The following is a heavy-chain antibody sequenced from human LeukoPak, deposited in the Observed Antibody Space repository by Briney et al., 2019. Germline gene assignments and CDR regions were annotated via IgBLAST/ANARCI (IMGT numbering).Heavy chain of an antibody. D-gene: IGHD6-19*01. V-gene: IGHV3-48*01. Sequence: PGGSLKLSCAASGFTFSSYSMNWVRQAPGKGLEWVSYISSSSSTIYYADSVKGRFTVSRDNAKNSLYLQMNSLRAEDTAVYYCARDRGSSGWHQDDAFDIWGQGTMVTVSS. CDR2: ISSSSSTI. CDR1: GFTFSSYS. J-gene: IGHJ3*02. CDR3: ARDRGSSGWHQDDAFDI.